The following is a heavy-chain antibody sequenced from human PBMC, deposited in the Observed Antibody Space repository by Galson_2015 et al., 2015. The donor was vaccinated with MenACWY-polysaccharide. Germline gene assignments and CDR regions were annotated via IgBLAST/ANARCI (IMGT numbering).Heavy chain of an antibody. CDR3: ATHAADEYFQY. J-gene: IGHJ1*01. CDR1: GYSFTNYW. CDR2: IHPVDSDT. Sequence: QSGAAAKKPGESLKISCTGSGYSFTNYWIGWGRQMPGKGLEWKGIIHPVDSDTRYSPAFQSQVTISADKSSSTAYLQWSSLKALDAAMYYCATHAADEYFQYWGQGTLVTVSS. V-gene: IGHV5-51*01. D-gene: IGHD6-25*01.